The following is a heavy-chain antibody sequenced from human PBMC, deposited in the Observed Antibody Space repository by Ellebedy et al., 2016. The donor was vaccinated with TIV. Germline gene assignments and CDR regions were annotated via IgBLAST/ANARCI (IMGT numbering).Heavy chain of an antibody. D-gene: IGHD3-16*01. V-gene: IGHV3-13*01. CDR1: GFTFSRYD. Sequence: GGSLRLSXAASGFTFSRYDMHWVRQSTRKGLEWVASIDNAGDTYYPGSVKGRFTISRENAKNSLYLRMNSLRVEDTAVYYCTRFEIISGGGYGMDVWGQGTTVTVSS. CDR2: IDNAGDT. J-gene: IGHJ6*02. CDR3: TRFEIISGGGYGMDV.